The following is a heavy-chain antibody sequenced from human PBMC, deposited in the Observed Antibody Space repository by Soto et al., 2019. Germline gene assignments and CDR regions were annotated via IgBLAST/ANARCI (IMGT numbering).Heavy chain of an antibody. V-gene: IGHV4-59*01. Sequence: QVQLQESGPGLVKPSETPSLTCTVSGGSMTDYYWSWIRQPPGKGLEWIGYIYYTGRTNYNYNPSLKSRVTMSVDTSKNQSSLKLSSVTAADTAVYFCARDLRGWYFDLWGRGTLVTVSS. CDR1: GGSMTDYY. D-gene: IGHD4-17*01. J-gene: IGHJ2*01. CDR3: ARDLRGWYFDL. CDR2: IYYTGRTNY.